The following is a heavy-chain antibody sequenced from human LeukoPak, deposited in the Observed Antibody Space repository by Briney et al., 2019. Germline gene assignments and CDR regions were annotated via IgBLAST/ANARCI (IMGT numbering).Heavy chain of an antibody. V-gene: IGHV3-9*01. CDR3: AREAGTTGY. CDR1: GFTFDDYA. J-gene: IGHJ4*02. Sequence: GGSLRLSCAASGFTFDDYAMHWVRQAPGKGLEWVSGISWNSGSIGYADSVKGRFTISRDNAKNSLYLQMNSLRAEDTAVYYCAREAGTTGYWGQGTLVTVSS. D-gene: IGHD1-7*01. CDR2: ISWNSGSI.